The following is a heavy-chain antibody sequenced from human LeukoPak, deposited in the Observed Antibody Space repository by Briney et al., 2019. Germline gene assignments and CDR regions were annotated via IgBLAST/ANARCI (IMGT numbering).Heavy chain of an antibody. V-gene: IGHV3-9*01. Sequence: PGGSLRLSCAASGVTFDDYAMHWVRQAPGKGLEWVSDISGNSGSIGYADSVKDRFTISRDNAKNSLYLQMNSLRAENTALYYCAKASLGYCSGGSCFFDYWGQGTLVTVSS. J-gene: IGHJ4*02. CDR1: GVTFDDYA. CDR3: AKASLGYCSGGSCFFDY. D-gene: IGHD2-15*01. CDR2: ISGNSGSI.